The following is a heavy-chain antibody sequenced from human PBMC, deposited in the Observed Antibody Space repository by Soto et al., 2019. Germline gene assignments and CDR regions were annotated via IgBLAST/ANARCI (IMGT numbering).Heavy chain of an antibody. D-gene: IGHD5-18*01. CDR3: ARENILSYVDTAMVDYFDY. Sequence: ASVKVSCKASGYTFNTYSISWVRQAPGQGLEWMGWISGYNGDTHYAQKFQGRVTMTTDTSTSTAYMELRSLRSDDTAMYYCARENILSYVDTAMVDYFDYWGQGTLVTVSS. CDR2: ISGYNGDT. V-gene: IGHV1-18*01. CDR1: GYTFNTYS. J-gene: IGHJ4*02.